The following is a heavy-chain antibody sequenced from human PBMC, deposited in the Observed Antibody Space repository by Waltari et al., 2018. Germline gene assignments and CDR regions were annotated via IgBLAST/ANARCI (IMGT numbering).Heavy chain of an antibody. CDR3: ARGGYDSAPLPFDY. Sequence: QVQLQESGPGLVKPSQTLSLTCTVSGGSISSGGYYWSWIRQHPGKGLEWIGYIYYSGSTYYNPSRKSRVTISVDTSKNQFSLKLSSVTAADTAVYYCARGGYDSAPLPFDYWGQGTLVTVSS. CDR1: GGSISSGGYY. V-gene: IGHV4-31*03. J-gene: IGHJ4*02. CDR2: IYYSGST. D-gene: IGHD3-22*01.